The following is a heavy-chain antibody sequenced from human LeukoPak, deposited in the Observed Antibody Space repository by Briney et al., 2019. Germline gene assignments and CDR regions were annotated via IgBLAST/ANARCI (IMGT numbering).Heavy chain of an antibody. J-gene: IGHJ4*02. D-gene: IGHD3-22*01. V-gene: IGHV4-39*01. CDR1: GGSIRSSSYY. CDR3: ARHRTIYYDNGGYWV. Sequence: SETLSLTCTVSGGSIRSSSYYWGWIRQPPGKGREWIGSIYYSGSTYYNPSLKSRVTISVDTSKKQFSLKLSSVTAADTAVYYCARHRTIYYDNGGYWVWGQGTLVTVSS. CDR2: IYYSGST.